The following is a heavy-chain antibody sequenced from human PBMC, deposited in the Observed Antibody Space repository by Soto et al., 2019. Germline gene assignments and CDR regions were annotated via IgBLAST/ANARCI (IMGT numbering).Heavy chain of an antibody. J-gene: IGHJ4*02. D-gene: IGHD2-8*01. CDR1: RYTLTNYA. Sequence: QVQLVQSGAEVKKPGASVRVSCQPSRYTLTNYAIHWVRQAAGQGLEWLGWIDPGSGYTTFSQRFQGRVTLSRDNSASTFYMDLTSLSSEDTAVYFCTRDLNGGNPFDYWGQGTLVTVSS. CDR3: TRDLNGGNPFDY. V-gene: IGHV1-3*01. CDR2: IDPGSGYT.